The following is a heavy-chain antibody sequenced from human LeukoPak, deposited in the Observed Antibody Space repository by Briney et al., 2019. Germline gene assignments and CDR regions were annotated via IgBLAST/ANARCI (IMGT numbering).Heavy chain of an antibody. CDR3: AKSRIVATPVDY. V-gene: IGHV3-30*18. Sequence: GGSLRLSCAASGFTFSSYGMHWVRQAPGKGLEWVAVISYDGSNKYYADSVKGRFTISRDNSKNTLYLQMNSLRAEDTAVYYCAKSRIVATPVDYWGQGTLVTVSS. CDR2: ISYDGSNK. D-gene: IGHD5-12*01. CDR1: GFTFSSYG. J-gene: IGHJ4*02.